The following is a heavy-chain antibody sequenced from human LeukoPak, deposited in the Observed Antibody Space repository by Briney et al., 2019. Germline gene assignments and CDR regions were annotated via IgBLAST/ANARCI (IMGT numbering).Heavy chain of an antibody. CDR1: GGTFSSYA. D-gene: IGHD6-19*01. Sequence: SVTVSFKASGGTFSSYAISWVRQAPGQGLEWMGGIIPIFGTANYAQKFQGRVTITTDESTSTAYMELSSLRSEDTAVYYCARGLALTRFDYWGQGTLVTVSS. CDR2: IIPIFGTA. CDR3: ARGLALTRFDY. J-gene: IGHJ4*02. V-gene: IGHV1-69*05.